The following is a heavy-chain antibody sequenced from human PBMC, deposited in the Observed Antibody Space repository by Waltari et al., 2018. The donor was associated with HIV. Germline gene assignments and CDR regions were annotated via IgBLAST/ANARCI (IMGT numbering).Heavy chain of an antibody. CDR3: ARAPCSGGSCRLFDY. CDR2: INPSGKRA. V-gene: IGHV1-46*01. CDR1: GYTFISYY. Sequence: QVQLVQSGAEVKKPGASVKVSCKASGYTFISYYMHWVRQAPGQGLEWMGIINPSGKRASYVQKFQGRLTMTRDTSTSTVYMELSSLRSEDTAVYYCARAPCSGGSCRLFDYWGQGTLVTVSS. J-gene: IGHJ4*02. D-gene: IGHD2-15*01.